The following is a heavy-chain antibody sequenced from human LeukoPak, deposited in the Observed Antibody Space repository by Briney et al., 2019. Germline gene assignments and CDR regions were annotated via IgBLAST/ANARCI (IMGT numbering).Heavy chain of an antibody. Sequence: PGGSLRPSCAASGFTFSSYWMNWVRQAPGKGLEWVANINQDGSEKYYADSVKGRFTISRDNAKNSLYLQMNSLRAEDTAVYYCTRGGGDYWGQGTLVTVSS. CDR2: INQDGSEK. CDR1: GFTFSSYW. V-gene: IGHV3-7*04. J-gene: IGHJ4*02. CDR3: TRGGGDY.